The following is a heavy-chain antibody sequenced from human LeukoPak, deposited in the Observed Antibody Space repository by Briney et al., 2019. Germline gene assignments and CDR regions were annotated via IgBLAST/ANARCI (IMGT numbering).Heavy chain of an antibody. CDR1: GFTVSSNY. J-gene: IGHJ4*02. CDR2: IYFGGTT. Sequence: PGGSLRLSCAASGFTVSSNYMTWVRQAPGQGLEWVSVIYFGGTTYYADSVKGRFTISRDNSENTVYLQMNSLRVEDTAVYCCARGDGVYVYWGQGTLVTVSS. D-gene: IGHD5/OR15-5a*01. CDR3: ARGDGVYVY. V-gene: IGHV3-53*01.